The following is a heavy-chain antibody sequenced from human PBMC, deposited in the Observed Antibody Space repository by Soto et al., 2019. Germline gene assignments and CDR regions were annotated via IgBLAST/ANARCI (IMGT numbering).Heavy chain of an antibody. CDR2: ISAYNGNT. CDR3: ARDGYYYDSSGPVLYYGMDV. V-gene: IGHV1-18*01. J-gene: IGHJ6*02. CDR1: GYTFTSYG. D-gene: IGHD3-22*01. Sequence: QVQLVQSGAEVKKPGASVKVSCTASGYTFTSYGISWVRQAPGQGLEWMGWISAYNGNTNYAQKLQGRVTMTTDTSTSTAYMELRSLRSDDTAVYYCARDGYYYDSSGPVLYYGMDVWGQGTTVTVSS.